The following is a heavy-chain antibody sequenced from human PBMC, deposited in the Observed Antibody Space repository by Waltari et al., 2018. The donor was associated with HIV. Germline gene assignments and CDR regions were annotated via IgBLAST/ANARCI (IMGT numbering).Heavy chain of an antibody. CDR2: IYSGGST. J-gene: IGHJ4*02. D-gene: IGHD3-10*01. CDR1: GFTVSSNY. V-gene: IGHV3-53*02. Sequence: EVQLVETGGGLIQPGGSLRLSCAASGFTVSSNYMSWVRQAPGKGLEWVSVIYSGGSTYYADSVKGRFTISRDNSKNTLYLQMNSLRAEDTAVYYCARVVGAAGGPADYWGQGTLVTVSS. CDR3: ARVVGAAGGPADY.